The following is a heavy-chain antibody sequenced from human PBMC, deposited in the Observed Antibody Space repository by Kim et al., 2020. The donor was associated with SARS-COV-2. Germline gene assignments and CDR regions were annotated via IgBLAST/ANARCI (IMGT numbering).Heavy chain of an antibody. CDR3: ATMISTFRGIHGDAFDI. V-gene: IGHV5-51*01. J-gene: IGHJ3*02. CDR2: IYPGDSDT. D-gene: IGHD3-10*01. Sequence: GESLKISCKGSGYRFTTYWIGWVRQMPGQGLEWMGIIYPGDSDTRYSPSFQGQVTISADRSNSTAYLQWSSLKASDTAMYYCATMISTFRGIHGDAFDIWGQGTMVTVSS. CDR1: GYRFTTYW.